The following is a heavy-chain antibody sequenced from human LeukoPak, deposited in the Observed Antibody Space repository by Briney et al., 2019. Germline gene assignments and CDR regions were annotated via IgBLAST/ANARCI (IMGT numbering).Heavy chain of an antibody. CDR1: GYSFTSYW. CDR2: IYPADSDT. Sequence: GESLKISCKGSGYSFTSYWIGWVRQIPGKGLEWMGIIYPADSDTRYSPSFQGQVTISADKSISTASMQWSSLKASDTAIYYCARQGLRYFDWLPDYWGQGTLVTVSS. V-gene: IGHV5-51*01. J-gene: IGHJ4*02. CDR3: ARQGLRYFDWLPDY. D-gene: IGHD3-9*01.